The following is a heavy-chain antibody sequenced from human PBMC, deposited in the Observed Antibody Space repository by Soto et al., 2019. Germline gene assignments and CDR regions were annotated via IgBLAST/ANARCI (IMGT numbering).Heavy chain of an antibody. CDR1: GGAIISYY. V-gene: IGHV4-4*07. CDR2: IYTSGST. J-gene: IGHJ4*02. Sequence: SETLSLTCTVSGGAIISYYCIFVRHPAGKGLEWIGRIYTSGSTNYNPSLKSRVTMSVDTSKNQFSLKLSSVTAADTAVYYCARVGCSSTSCYLDYWGQGTLVTVSS. D-gene: IGHD2-2*01. CDR3: ARVGCSSTSCYLDY.